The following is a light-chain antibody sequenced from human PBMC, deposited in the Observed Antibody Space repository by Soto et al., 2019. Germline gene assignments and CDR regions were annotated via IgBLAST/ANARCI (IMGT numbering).Light chain of an antibody. CDR1: SSNIGAGYD. CDR2: GNS. Sequence: QSVLTQPRSVSGAPGQRVTISCTGSSSNIGAGYDVHWYQQLPGTAPKLLIYGNSNRPSGVPDRFSGSKSGTSASLAITGLQAEDEADYYCQSYDSSLTHVVFGGGTQLTVL. V-gene: IGLV1-40*01. J-gene: IGLJ2*01. CDR3: QSYDSSLTHVV.